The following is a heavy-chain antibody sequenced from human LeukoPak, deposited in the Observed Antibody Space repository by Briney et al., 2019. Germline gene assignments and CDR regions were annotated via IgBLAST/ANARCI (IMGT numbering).Heavy chain of an antibody. CDR2: IYTSGST. V-gene: IGHV4-4*07. J-gene: IGHJ5*02. D-gene: IGHD1-26*01. Sequence: PSETLSLTCTVSGGSISSYYWSWIRQPAGKGLEWIGRIYTSGSTNYNPSLKSRVTMSVDTSKNQFSLKLSSVTAADTAVYYCARDGGSGSYSLKWFDPWGQGTLGTVSS. CDR1: GGSISSYY. CDR3: ARDGGSGSYSLKWFDP.